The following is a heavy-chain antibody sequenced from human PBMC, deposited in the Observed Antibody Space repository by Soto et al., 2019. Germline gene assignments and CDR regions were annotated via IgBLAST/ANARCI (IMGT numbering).Heavy chain of an antibody. Sequence: QVQLQESGPGLVKPSETLSLTCTVSGGSISRYYWNWIRQPPGKGLEWIGYIYYSGSTNYNPSLNSRVTISVHTSKHQFSLTLSSVTAADTAVYYCARDPGSGSYDGWFDPRGQGTLVTVSS. CDR1: GGSISRYY. J-gene: IGHJ5*02. D-gene: IGHD3-10*01. V-gene: IGHV4-59*01. CDR2: IYYSGST. CDR3: ARDPGSGSYDGWFDP.